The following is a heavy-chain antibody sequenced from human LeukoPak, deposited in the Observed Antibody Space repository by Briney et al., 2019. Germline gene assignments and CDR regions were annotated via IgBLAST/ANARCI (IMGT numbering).Heavy chain of an antibody. Sequence: SVKVSCKASGGTFSSYAISWVRQAPGQGLEWMGGIIPIFGTANYVQKFQGRVTITADESTSTAYMELSSLRSEDTAVYYCARARSAYCGGDCSGLWAFDIWGQGTMVTVSS. CDR2: IIPIFGTA. V-gene: IGHV1-69*13. CDR1: GGTFSSYA. D-gene: IGHD2-21*02. J-gene: IGHJ3*02. CDR3: ARARSAYCGGDCSGLWAFDI.